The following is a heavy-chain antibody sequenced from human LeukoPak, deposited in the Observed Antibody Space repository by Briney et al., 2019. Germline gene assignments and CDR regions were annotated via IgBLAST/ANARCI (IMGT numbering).Heavy chain of an antibody. Sequence: ASVKVSCKASGYTFTGYYMHWVRQAPGQGLEWMGWINPNSGGTNYAQKFQGRVTMTRDTSISTAYMELSRLRSEDTAVYYCARSGYYGSGSYDYWGQGTLVTVSS. D-gene: IGHD3-10*01. CDR1: GYTFTGYY. CDR3: ARSGYYGSGSYDY. CDR2: INPNSGGT. J-gene: IGHJ4*02. V-gene: IGHV1-2*02.